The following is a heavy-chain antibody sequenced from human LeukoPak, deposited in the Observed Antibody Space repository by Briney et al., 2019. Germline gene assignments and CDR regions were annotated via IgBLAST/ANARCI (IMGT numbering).Heavy chain of an antibody. CDR2: IYSGGST. V-gene: IGHV3-53*01. D-gene: IGHD3-22*01. Sequence: GGSLRLSCAASGFTVSSNYMSWVRQAPGKGLEWVSVIYSGGSTYYADSVKGRFTIPRDNSKNTLYLQMNSLRAEDTAVYYCARGRYDSSGYYYPYYYYYYGMDVWGQGTTVTVSS. J-gene: IGHJ6*02. CDR1: GFTVSSNY. CDR3: ARGRYDSSGYYYPYYYYYYGMDV.